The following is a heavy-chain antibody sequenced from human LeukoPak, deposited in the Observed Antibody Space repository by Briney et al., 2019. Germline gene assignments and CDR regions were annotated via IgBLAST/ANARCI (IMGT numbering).Heavy chain of an antibody. CDR1: GGSISSYY. V-gene: IGHV4-59*01. Sequence: SETLSLTCTVSGGSISSYYWSWIRQPPGKGLEWIGYIYYSGSTNYNPSLKSRVTISVDTSKNQFSLKLSSVTAADTAVYYCARDASGEWDRFDPWGQGTLVTVSS. CDR3: ARDASGEWDRFDP. CDR2: IYYSGST. D-gene: IGHD3-16*01. J-gene: IGHJ5*02.